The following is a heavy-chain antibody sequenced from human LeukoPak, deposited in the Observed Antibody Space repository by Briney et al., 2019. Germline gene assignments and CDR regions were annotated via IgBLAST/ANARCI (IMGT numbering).Heavy chain of an antibody. Sequence: PGGSLRLSCAASGFMIGDSTVHWVRQASGKGLEWVARIRRKGGKDAIEYGASVNGRFTISRDDGENMAYLQMTSLNTEDTAIYYCASGPSGWTEFFRHWGQGTQVTVSS. V-gene: IGHV3-73*01. CDR3: ASGPSGWTEFFRH. D-gene: IGHD6-19*01. CDR2: IRRKGGKDAI. J-gene: IGHJ1*01. CDR1: GFMIGDST.